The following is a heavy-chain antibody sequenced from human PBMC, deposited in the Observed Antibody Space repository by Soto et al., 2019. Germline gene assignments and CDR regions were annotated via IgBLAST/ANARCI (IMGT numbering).Heavy chain of an antibody. D-gene: IGHD2-15*01. J-gene: IGHJ5*02. CDR2: IYYSGST. CDR1: GGSISSVSYY. Sequence: SETLSLTCTVSGGSISSVSYYWGWIRQPPGKGLEWIGSIYYSGSTYYNPSLKSRVTISVDTSKNQFSRKLNSVTAADTAVYYCARKRCSGGICYWFDPWGQGTLVTVSS. V-gene: IGHV4-39*01. CDR3: ARKRCSGGICYWFDP.